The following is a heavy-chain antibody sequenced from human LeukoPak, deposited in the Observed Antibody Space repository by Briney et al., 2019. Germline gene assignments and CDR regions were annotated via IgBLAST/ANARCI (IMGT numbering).Heavy chain of an antibody. CDR3: VVDIVATKLFDY. CDR2: ISSSGSTI. V-gene: IGHV3-48*03. D-gene: IGHD5-12*01. Sequence: PGGSLRLSCAASGFTFSSYGMNWVRQAPGKGLEWVSYISSSGSTIYYADSVKGRFTISRDNAKNSLYLQMNSLRAEDTAVYYCVVDIVATKLFDYWGQGTLVTVSS. J-gene: IGHJ4*02. CDR1: GFTFSSYG.